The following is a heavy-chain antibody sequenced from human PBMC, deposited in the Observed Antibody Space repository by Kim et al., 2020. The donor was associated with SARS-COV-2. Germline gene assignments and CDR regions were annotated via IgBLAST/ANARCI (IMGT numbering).Heavy chain of an antibody. V-gene: IGHV4-34*01. Sequence: GTTNSDPSLKSRVTISVDTSKNQFSLKVYSLTAADMAVYYCARKTGTIDYWGQGTLVTVSS. CDR2: GTT. CDR3: ARKTGTIDY. J-gene: IGHJ4*02. D-gene: IGHD1-7*01.